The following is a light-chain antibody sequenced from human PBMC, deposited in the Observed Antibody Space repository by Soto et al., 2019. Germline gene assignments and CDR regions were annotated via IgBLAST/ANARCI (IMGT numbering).Light chain of an antibody. V-gene: IGKV3-20*01. Sequence: EIVLTQPPGTLSLSPGERATLSCRASQSVSSSYLAWYQQKPGQAPRLLIYGASSRATGIPDRFSGSGSGTDFTLTISRLEPEDFAVYYCQQYGSSPRGYTFGQGTRLEIK. J-gene: IGKJ5*01. CDR3: QQYGSSPRGYT. CDR1: QSVSSSY. CDR2: GAS.